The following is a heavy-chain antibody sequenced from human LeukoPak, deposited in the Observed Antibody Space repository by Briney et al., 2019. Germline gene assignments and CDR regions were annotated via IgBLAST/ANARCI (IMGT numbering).Heavy chain of an antibody. D-gene: IGHD2-15*01. J-gene: IGHJ4*02. V-gene: IGHV3-13*01. CDR2: IGTAGDT. Sequence: GGSLRLSCAASGFTFSSYDMHWVRQATGKGLEWVSAIGTAGDTYYPGFVKGRFTISRENAKNSLYLQMNSLRAEDTAVYYCARGSSGYSDFDYWGQGTLVTVSS. CDR3: ARGSSGYSDFDY. CDR1: GFTFSSYD.